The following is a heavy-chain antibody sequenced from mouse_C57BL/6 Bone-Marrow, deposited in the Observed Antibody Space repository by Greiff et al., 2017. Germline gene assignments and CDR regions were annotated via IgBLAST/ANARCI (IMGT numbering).Heavy chain of an antibody. CDR3: ARIYYGNYVYWYFDV. V-gene: IGHV1-78*01. Sequence: QVQLQQSDAELVKPGASVKISCKVSGYTFTDHTIHWMKQRPEQGLEWIGYIYPRDGSTKYNEKFKGKATLTADKSSSTAYMQLNSLTSEDSAVYFCARIYYGNYVYWYFDVWGTGTTVTVSS. D-gene: IGHD2-1*01. CDR1: GYTFTDHT. J-gene: IGHJ1*03. CDR2: IYPRDGST.